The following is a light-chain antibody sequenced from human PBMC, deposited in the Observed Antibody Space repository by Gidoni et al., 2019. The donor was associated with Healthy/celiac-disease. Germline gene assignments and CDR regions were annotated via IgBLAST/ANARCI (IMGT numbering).Light chain of an antibody. CDR3: QQRSNWPST. CDR1: QSVSSY. V-gene: IGKV3-11*01. Sequence: IVLTQSPATLSLSPGERATLSCRASQSVSSYLAWYQQKPGQAPRLLIYDASNRATGIPARFSGSWSGTDFTLTISSLEPEDFAVYYCQQRSNWPSTFGPGTKVDIK. J-gene: IGKJ3*01. CDR2: DAS.